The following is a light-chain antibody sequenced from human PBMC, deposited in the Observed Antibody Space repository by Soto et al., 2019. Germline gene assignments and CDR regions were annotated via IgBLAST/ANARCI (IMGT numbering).Light chain of an antibody. CDR1: QSVSTSQ. J-gene: IGKJ1*01. CDR3: QQYGSSPRT. Sequence: EIVLTQTQGTLSLSAGDRATXXXXXSQSVSTSQLAWYQQKPGQAPRLLIFGASSRATGIPDRFRGSGSGTDFTLTISRLEPEDFAVYYCQQYGSSPRTFGQGTNVDIK. CDR2: GAS. V-gene: IGKV3-20*01.